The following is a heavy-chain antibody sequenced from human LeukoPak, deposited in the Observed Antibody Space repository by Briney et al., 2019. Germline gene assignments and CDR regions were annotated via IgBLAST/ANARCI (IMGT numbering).Heavy chain of an antibody. D-gene: IGHD6-19*01. CDR2: INSDGSST. Sequence: GGSLRLSCAPSGFTFSSYWMHWVRQAPGKGLGWVSRINSDGSSTSYADSVKGRFTISRDNAKNSLYLQMNSLRAEDTAVYYCARDVSPYSSGWYGYWGQGTLVTVSS. V-gene: IGHV3-74*01. J-gene: IGHJ4*02. CDR1: GFTFSSYW. CDR3: ARDVSPYSSGWYGY.